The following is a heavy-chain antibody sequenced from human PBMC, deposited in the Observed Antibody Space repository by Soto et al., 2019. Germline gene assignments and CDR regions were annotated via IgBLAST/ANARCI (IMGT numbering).Heavy chain of an antibody. CDR2: IYYDGTT. D-gene: IGHD3-10*01. Sequence: SETLSLTCSVSDGSISDYYWSWIRQPPGKGLEWIGYIYYDGTTNYSPSLKSRVTILVDTSKNQFSLNLTSVTAADTAVYYCLTQGFGPLHGLVDVWGQGTTVTVSS. V-gene: IGHV4-59*01. CDR3: LTQGFGPLHGLVDV. CDR1: DGSISDYY. J-gene: IGHJ6*02.